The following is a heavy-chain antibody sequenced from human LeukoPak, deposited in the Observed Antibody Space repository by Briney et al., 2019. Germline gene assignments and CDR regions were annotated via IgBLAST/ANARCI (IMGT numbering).Heavy chain of an antibody. J-gene: IGHJ4*02. CDR1: GYTFTSYG. Sequence: ASVKVSCKASGYTFTSYGISWVRQAPGQGLEWMGWISAYNGNTNYAQKLQGRVTMTTDTSTSTAYMELRSLRSEDTAVYYCAREPLGYCSSTSCSNGFDFWGQGTLVTVSS. CDR2: ISAYNGNT. D-gene: IGHD2-2*01. CDR3: AREPLGYCSSTSCSNGFDF. V-gene: IGHV1-18*01.